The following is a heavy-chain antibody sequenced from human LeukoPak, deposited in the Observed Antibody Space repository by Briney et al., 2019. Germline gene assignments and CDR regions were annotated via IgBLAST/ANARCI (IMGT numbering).Heavy chain of an antibody. CDR3: ARDMPVTPRFDL. CDR1: GFTFSNYE. V-gene: IGHV3-48*03. CDR2: ISSSGTTT. J-gene: IGHJ2*01. D-gene: IGHD2-2*01. Sequence: GGSLRLSCAASGFTFSNYEMNWVRQAPGKGLEWISYISSSGTTTHFADSVKGRFTISRDNAKNSLYLQMNSLRAEDTAVYYCARDMPVTPRFDLWGRGTLVTVSS.